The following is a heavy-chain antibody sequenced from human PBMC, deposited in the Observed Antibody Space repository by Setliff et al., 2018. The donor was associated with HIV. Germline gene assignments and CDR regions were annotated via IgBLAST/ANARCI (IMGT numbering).Heavy chain of an antibody. CDR2: IRYDGSNK. CDR1: GFTFSSYG. J-gene: IGHJ4*02. CDR3: ASARIPTGGTSTSLDF. Sequence: GGSLRLSCAASGFTFSSYGMHWVRQAPGKGLEWVAFIRYDGSNKYYADSVKGRFSISRDNSKNTVFLQLNALRREDTAVYYCASARIPTGGTSTSLDFWGQGALVTVSS. V-gene: IGHV3-30*02. D-gene: IGHD1-1*01.